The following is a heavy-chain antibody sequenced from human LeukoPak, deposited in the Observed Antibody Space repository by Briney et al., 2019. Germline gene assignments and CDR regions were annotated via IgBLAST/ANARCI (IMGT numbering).Heavy chain of an antibody. J-gene: IGHJ6*03. CDR3: ARVGYCTNGVCSPLYYYMDV. V-gene: IGHV1-18*01. D-gene: IGHD2-8*01. CDR1: GYTFTSYG. CDR2: ISAYNGNT. Sequence: ASVNVSCKASGYTFTSYGISWVRQAPGQGLEWMGWISAYNGNTNYAQKLQGRVTMTTDTSTSTAYMELRSLRSDDTAVYYCARVGYCTNGVCSPLYYYMDVWGKGTTVTVSS.